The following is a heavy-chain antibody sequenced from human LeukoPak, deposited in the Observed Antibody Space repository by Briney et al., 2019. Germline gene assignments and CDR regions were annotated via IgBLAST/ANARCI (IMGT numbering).Heavy chain of an antibody. V-gene: IGHV3-48*02. Sequence: GTLTLTCADSGVTFSSYSMNWLRQATGKGLEWVSYVNRSGSTISYADSVKGPFTISRYNAENSLFLQMISLRDEDTAVYYCARARWSRYGVDVWGQGTTVTVSS. CDR3: ARARWSRYGVDV. CDR1: GVTFSSYS. J-gene: IGHJ6*02. D-gene: IGHD1-26*01. CDR2: VNRSGSTI.